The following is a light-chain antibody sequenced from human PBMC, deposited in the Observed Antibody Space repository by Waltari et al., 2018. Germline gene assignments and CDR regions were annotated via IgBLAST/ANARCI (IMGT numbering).Light chain of an antibody. CDR2: EVN. V-gene: IGLV2-23*02. CDR3: CSYAGTPRVV. J-gene: IGLJ2*01. CDR1: NNDIGSYTI. Sequence: QSALTHPASVSGSPGQSFTISCTRPNNDIGSYTIVSWSQQHPGTAPKVIIFEVNKRPSGVSNRFSGSKAGNTASLTVSGLHPEDEADYYCCSYAGTPRVVFGGGTKLTVL.